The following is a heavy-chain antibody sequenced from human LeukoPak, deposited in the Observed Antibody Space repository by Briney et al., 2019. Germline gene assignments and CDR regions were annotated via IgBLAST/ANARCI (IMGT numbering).Heavy chain of an antibody. CDR2: IYYSGST. CDR3: ARDREALGY. J-gene: IGHJ4*02. CDR1: GGSISSSSYY. Sequence: SETLSLTCTVSGGSISSSSYYWGWIRQPPGKGLEWIGSIYYSGSTYYNPSLKSRVTISVDTSKNQFSLKLSSVTAADTAVYYCARDREALGYWGQGTLVTVSS. V-gene: IGHV4-39*07.